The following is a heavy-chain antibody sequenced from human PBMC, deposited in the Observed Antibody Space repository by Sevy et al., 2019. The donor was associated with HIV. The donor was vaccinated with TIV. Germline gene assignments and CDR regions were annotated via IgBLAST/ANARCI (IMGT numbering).Heavy chain of an antibody. CDR1: GFTFGDYC. CDR2: LKSDVYGGTV. J-gene: IGHJ4*02. CDR3: TRWKAAQSIFDY. D-gene: IGHD6-13*01. Sequence: GGSLRLSCTASGFTFGDYCMSWVRQAPGKGLEWVAFLKSDVYGGTVDHAGSVRGSFVISREDSKTIAYLQMNDLKTEDTGVYYCTRWKAAQSIFDYWGQGALVTVSS. V-gene: IGHV3-49*04.